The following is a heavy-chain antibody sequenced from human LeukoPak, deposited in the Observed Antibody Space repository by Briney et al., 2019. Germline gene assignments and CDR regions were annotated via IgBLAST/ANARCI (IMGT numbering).Heavy chain of an antibody. Sequence: GGSLRLSCAASGFTVSSNYMSWVRQAPGKGLEWVSAISGSGGSTYYADSVKGRFTISRDNSKNTLYLQMNSLRAEDTAVYYCAKVELGRYYYDSSGTLDYWGQGTLVTVSS. D-gene: IGHD3-22*01. CDR3: AKVELGRYYYDSSGTLDY. CDR2: ISGSGGST. CDR1: GFTVSSNY. V-gene: IGHV3-23*01. J-gene: IGHJ4*02.